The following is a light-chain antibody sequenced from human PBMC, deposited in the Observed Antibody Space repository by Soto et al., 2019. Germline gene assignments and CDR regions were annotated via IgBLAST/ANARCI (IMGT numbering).Light chain of an antibody. CDR2: AAS. J-gene: IGKJ3*01. CDR3: QQANSFPHT. Sequence: DIQMTQSPSSVSASVGDRVTITCRASQGIAGWLAWYQQKPGKDPKLLIYAASTLQSGVPSRFSGSGSGTDFTLTISSLQPEDFATYYCQQANSFPHTFGPGTKVDIK. CDR1: QGIAGW. V-gene: IGKV1D-12*01.